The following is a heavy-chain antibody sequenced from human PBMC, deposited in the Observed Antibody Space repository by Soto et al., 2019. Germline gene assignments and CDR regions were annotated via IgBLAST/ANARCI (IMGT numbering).Heavy chain of an antibody. CDR1: DGSITGYY. J-gene: IGHJ4*02. Sequence: QVQLQESGPGLVKPSETLSLRCTVSDGSITGYYWSWVRQPAGKGLEWIGRIYSTGNANYNPSLKSRVTMSVDTSQNRFSLELTSVTAADTAMYYCAREGGDGVDNWGQGTLVTVSS. CDR2: IYSTGNA. D-gene: IGHD3-16*01. CDR3: AREGGDGVDN. V-gene: IGHV4-4*07.